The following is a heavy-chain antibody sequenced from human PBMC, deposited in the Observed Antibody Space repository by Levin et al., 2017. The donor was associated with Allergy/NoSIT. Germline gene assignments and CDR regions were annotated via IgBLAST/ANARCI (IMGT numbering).Heavy chain of an antibody. CDR2: INHSGST. V-gene: IGHV4-34*01. CDR1: GGSFSGYY. J-gene: IGHJ5*01. CDR3: ARGIAVGS. Sequence: SETLSLTCAVYGGSFSGYYWSWIRQPPGKGLEWIGEINHSGSTNYNPSLKSRVTISVDTSKNQFSLKLSSVTAADTAVYYCARGIAVGSWGQGTLVTVSS. D-gene: IGHD6-13*01.